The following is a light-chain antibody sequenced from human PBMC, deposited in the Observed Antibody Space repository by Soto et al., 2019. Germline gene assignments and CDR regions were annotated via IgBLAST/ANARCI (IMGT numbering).Light chain of an antibody. CDR2: DVS. Sequence: QSVLTQPASVSGSPGQSITISCTGTSSDVGGYNYVSWYQQHPGKAPKVMIYDVSNRPSGVSNRFSGSKSANTASLTISGLQAEDEADYYCSSYTSSSTVVFGGGTKLTVL. CDR3: SSYTSSSTVV. J-gene: IGLJ2*01. V-gene: IGLV2-14*01. CDR1: SSDVGGYNY.